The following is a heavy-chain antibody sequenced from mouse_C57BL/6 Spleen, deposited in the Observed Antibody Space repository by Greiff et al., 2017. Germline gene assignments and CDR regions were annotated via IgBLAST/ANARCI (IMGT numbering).Heavy chain of an antibody. CDR1: GYTFTSYG. Sequence: VQLQQSGAELVRPGSSVKLSCTTSGYTFTSYGMHWVKQRPGQGLEWIGNIYLGNGYTKYNEKFKGKATLTSDTSSSTAYLQLSSLTSEDSAIYFCAIDSNDEYWGQGTTLTVSS. J-gene: IGHJ2*01. CDR3: AIDSNDEY. D-gene: IGHD2-12*01. CDR2: IYLGNGYT. V-gene: IGHV1-58*01.